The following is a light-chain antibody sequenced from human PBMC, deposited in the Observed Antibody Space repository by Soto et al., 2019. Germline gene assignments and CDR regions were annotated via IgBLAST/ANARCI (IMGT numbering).Light chain of an antibody. CDR3: KSYAGSNTYV. Sequence: QSALTQPPSASGSPGQSVTISCTGTKNDIGAYDFVSWYQHHPGKAPRLIIYEVVQWPSGVPDRFSGSKSGNTASLTVSGLQAEDEADYFCKSYAGSNTYVFGSGTKVTVL. CDR2: EVV. V-gene: IGLV2-8*01. J-gene: IGLJ1*01. CDR1: KNDIGAYDF.